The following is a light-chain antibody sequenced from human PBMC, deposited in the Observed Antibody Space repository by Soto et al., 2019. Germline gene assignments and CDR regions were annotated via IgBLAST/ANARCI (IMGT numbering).Light chain of an antibody. CDR3: QQRSNWPPYT. CDR2: DAS. Sequence: EIVLTQSPATLSLSXXEXASLSCRGSQSVSSYLAWYQLKPGQAPRLLIYDASNRATGIPARFSGSGSGTDFTLTISSLEPEDFAVYYCQQRSNWPPYTFGQGTKLEIK. V-gene: IGKV3-11*01. CDR1: QSVSSY. J-gene: IGKJ2*01.